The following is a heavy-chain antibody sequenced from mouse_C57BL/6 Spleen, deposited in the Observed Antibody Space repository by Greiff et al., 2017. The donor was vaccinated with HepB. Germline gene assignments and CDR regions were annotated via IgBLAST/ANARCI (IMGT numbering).Heavy chain of an antibody. CDR3: ARTRVDYYGSSSPYYFDY. CDR2: INPNNGGT. V-gene: IGHV1-26*01. D-gene: IGHD1-1*01. CDR1: GYTFTDYY. Sequence: EVQLQQSGPELVKPGASVKISCKASGYTFTDYYMNWVKQSHGKSLEWIGDINPNNGGTSYNQKFKSKATLTVDKSSSTAYMQLSSLTSEDSAVYYCARTRVDYYGSSSPYYFDYWGQGTTLTVSS. J-gene: IGHJ2*01.